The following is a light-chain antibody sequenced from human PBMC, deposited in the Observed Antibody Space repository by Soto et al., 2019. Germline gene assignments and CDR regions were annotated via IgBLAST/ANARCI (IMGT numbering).Light chain of an antibody. CDR1: SSDVGGSGL. J-gene: IGLJ1*01. V-gene: IGLV2-14*02. Sequence: QSALTQPASVSGSPAQSITISCTGSSSDVGGSGLVSWYQFHPGKAPKLLIFEGFKRPSGVSNRFSGSKSGNTASLTISGLQAEDEADYYCSSYTSSSTRVFGTGTKLTVL. CDR2: EGF. CDR3: SSYTSSSTRV.